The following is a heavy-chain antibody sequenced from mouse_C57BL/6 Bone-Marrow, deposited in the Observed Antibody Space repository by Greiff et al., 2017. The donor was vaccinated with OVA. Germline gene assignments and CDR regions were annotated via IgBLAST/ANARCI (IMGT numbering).Heavy chain of an antibody. CDR2: IWRGGST. CDR1: GFSLTSYG. V-gene: IGHV2-5*01. CDR3: AKNPRLYYYAMDY. J-gene: IGHJ4*01. Sequence: VHLVESGPGLVQPSQSLSITCTVSGFSLTSYGVHWVRQSPGKGLEWLGVIWRGGSTDYNAAFMSRLSITKDNSKSQVFFKMNSLQADDTAIYYCAKNPRLYYYAMDYWGQGTSVTVSS.